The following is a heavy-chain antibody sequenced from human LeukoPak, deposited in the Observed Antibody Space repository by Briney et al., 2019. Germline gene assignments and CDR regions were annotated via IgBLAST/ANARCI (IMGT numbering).Heavy chain of an antibody. Sequence: PSETLSLTCTVSGYSISSGYYWGWIRQPPGKGLEWIGEINHSGSTNYNPSLKSRVIMSVDTSKNHLSLKLTSVTAADTAVYYCARDSGTTGEVKFDPWGQGILVTVSS. CDR3: ARDSGTTGEVKFDP. CDR1: GYSISSGYY. D-gene: IGHD3-10*01. CDR2: INHSGST. J-gene: IGHJ5*02. V-gene: IGHV4-38-2*02.